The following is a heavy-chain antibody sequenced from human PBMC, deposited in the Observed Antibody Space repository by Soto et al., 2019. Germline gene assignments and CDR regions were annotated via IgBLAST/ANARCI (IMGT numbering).Heavy chain of an antibody. CDR2: IIPILGIA. Sequence: SVKVSCKASGGTFSSYTISWVRQAPGQGLEWMGRIIPILGIANYAQKFQGRVTITADKSTSTAYMELSSLGSEDTAVYYCAGLRSGYDPSFDYWGQGTLVTVSS. V-gene: IGHV1-69*02. CDR1: GGTFSSYT. J-gene: IGHJ4*02. CDR3: AGLRSGYDPSFDY. D-gene: IGHD5-12*01.